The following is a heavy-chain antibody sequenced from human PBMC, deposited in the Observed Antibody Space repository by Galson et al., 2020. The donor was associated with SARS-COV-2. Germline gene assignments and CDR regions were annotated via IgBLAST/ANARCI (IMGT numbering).Heavy chain of an antibody. D-gene: IGHD3-3*01. Sequence: GGTLRLSCVVSGFTFSSHNMYWVRPAPGKGLEWVALISSDGSDTYFADSVQGRFTISTDKSRNTVYLQMNSPRVEDTAIYYCARIIPGTAWGLDYWGQGTLVTVSS. J-gene: IGHJ4*02. CDR1: GFTFSSHN. CDR2: ISSDGSDT. CDR3: ARIIPGTAWGLDY. V-gene: IGHV3-30*04.